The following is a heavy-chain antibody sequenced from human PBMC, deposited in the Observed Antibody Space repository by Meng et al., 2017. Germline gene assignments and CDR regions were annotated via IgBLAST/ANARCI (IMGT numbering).Heavy chain of an antibody. CDR3: ARGGYYYDSSGELNWFDP. Sequence: GSLRLSCAVYGGSFSGYYWSWIRQPPGKGLEWIGEINHSGSTNYNPSLKSRVTISVDTSKNQFSLKLSSVTAADTAVYYCARGGYYYDSSGELNWFDPWGQGTLVTVSS. V-gene: IGHV4-34*01. CDR2: INHSGST. J-gene: IGHJ5*02. D-gene: IGHD3-22*01. CDR1: GGSFSGYY.